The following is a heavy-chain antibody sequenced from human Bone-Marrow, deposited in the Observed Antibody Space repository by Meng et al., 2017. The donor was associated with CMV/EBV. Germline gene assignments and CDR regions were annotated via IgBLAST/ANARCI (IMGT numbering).Heavy chain of an antibody. CDR3: ARDVRDRFDP. Sequence: SETLSLTCTVSGGSISSSSYYWGWIRQPPGKGLEWIGSIYYSGSTYYNPSLKSRVTISVDTSKNQLSLKLSSVTAADTAVYYCARDVRDRFDPWGQGNLVTVSS. J-gene: IGHJ5*02. V-gene: IGHV4-39*07. CDR1: GGSISSSSYY. CDR2: IYYSGST.